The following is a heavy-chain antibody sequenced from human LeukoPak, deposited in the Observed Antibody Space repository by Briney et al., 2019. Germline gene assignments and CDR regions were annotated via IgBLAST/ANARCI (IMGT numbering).Heavy chain of an antibody. J-gene: IGHJ6*02. CDR3: ARGMVRGVKCYYYFPMDV. D-gene: IGHD3-10*01. V-gene: IGHV4-34*01. CDR2: INHSGST. CDR1: GGSFSGYY. Sequence: WETLSLTCAVSGGSFSGYYWSWIRQPPGKGLEWIGEINHSGSTRYNPSLKSRVTTSEDTSKSQFSLNLTSVTAADTAVYYCARGMVRGVKCYYYFPMDVWGQGTTVTVSS.